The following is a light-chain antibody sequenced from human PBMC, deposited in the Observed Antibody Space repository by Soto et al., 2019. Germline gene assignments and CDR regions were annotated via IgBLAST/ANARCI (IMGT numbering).Light chain of an antibody. CDR3: QQLNSYPLT. CDR2: AAS. V-gene: IGKV1-9*01. CDR1: QDISSF. Sequence: IQLTQSPSSLSASIGDRVTITCRASQDISSFLAWYQQKPGKAPKLLIYAASTLQSGVPSRFSGTGSGTDFTLTISSLQPEDFATYFCQQLNSYPLTFGQGTRLAIK. J-gene: IGKJ5*01.